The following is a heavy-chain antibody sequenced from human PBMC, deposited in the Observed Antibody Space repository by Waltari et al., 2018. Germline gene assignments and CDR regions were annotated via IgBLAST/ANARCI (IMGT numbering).Heavy chain of an antibody. Sequence: EVQLVESGGGLVQPGGSLRLSCAASKITVRNNYMSWVRQAPGKGLQGVATIYSGGSTNYADSLKGRFAISRDNSKNTLYLQMNSLRAEDTAVYYCASRIMVGFDYWGQGTLVTVSS. J-gene: IGHJ4*02. CDR1: KITVRNNY. D-gene: IGHD3-10*01. V-gene: IGHV3-66*01. CDR3: ASRIMVGFDY. CDR2: IYSGGST.